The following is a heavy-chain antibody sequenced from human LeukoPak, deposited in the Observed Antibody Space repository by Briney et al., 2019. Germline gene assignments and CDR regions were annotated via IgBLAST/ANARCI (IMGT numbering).Heavy chain of an antibody. CDR3: ASRLYYYDSSGYRSPAH. CDR2: INHSGST. CDR1: GGSFSGYY. D-gene: IGHD3-22*01. Sequence: SETLSVTCAVYGGSFSGYYWSWIRQPPGKGLEWIGEINHSGSTNYNPSLKSRVTISVDTSKNQFSLKLSSVTAADTAVYYCASRLYYYDSSGYRSPAHWGQGTLVTVSS. V-gene: IGHV4-34*01. J-gene: IGHJ4*02.